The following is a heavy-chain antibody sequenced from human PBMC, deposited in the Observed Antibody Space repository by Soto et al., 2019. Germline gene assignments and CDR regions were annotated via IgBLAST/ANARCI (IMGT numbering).Heavy chain of an antibody. V-gene: IGHV3-33*01. Sequence: GGSLRLSCAASGFTFSSYGMHWVRQAPGKGLEWVAVIWYDGSNKYYADSVKGRFTISRDNSKNTLYLQMNSLRAEDTAVYYCARDYSSGWPHWFDPWGQGTLVTVS. CDR3: ARDYSSGWPHWFDP. CDR2: IWYDGSNK. D-gene: IGHD6-19*01. CDR1: GFTFSSYG. J-gene: IGHJ5*02.